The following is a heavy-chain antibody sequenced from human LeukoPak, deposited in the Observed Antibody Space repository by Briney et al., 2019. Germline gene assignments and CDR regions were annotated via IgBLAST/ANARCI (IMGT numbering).Heavy chain of an antibody. CDR1: GFTFSSYG. CDR2: IWDDGSNK. D-gene: IGHD1-1*01. Sequence: GESLKISCAASGFTFSSYGIHWVRQAPGKGLEWVAVIWDDGSNKYYTDSVKGRFTISRGNSKNTLYLQMNSLRAEDTAVYYCAKDVAANWKEGLDYWGQGTLVTVSS. V-gene: IGHV3-33*06. J-gene: IGHJ4*02. CDR3: AKDVAANWKEGLDY.